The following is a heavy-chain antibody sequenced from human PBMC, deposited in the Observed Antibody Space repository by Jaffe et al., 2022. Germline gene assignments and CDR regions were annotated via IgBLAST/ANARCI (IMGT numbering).Heavy chain of an antibody. CDR2: IYYSGST. V-gene: IGHV4-59*01. J-gene: IGHJ3*02. Sequence: QVQLQESGPGLVKPSETLSLTCTVSGGSISSYYWSWIRQPPGKGLEWIGYIYYSGSTNYNPSLKSRVTISVDTSKNQFSLKLSSVTAADTAVYYCARSVNYDILTGYYHDAFDIWGQGTMVTVSS. CDR1: GGSISSYY. CDR3: ARSVNYDILTGYYHDAFDI. D-gene: IGHD3-9*01.